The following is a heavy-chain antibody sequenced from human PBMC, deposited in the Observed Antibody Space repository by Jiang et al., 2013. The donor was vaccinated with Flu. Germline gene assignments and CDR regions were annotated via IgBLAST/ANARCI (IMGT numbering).Heavy chain of an antibody. D-gene: IGHD3-10*01. J-gene: IGHJ5*02. CDR3: ARDFTGGYNSFDP. Sequence: GSGLVKPSETLSLTCSVSGVSITSYWWNWIRQTPGKGLEWIGWVYYSGTTNYNPSLKSRVTITVGTSKNQFSLKLSSVTAADTAVYYCARDFTGGYNSFDPWGQGTLVTVSS. CDR1: GVSITSYW. V-gene: IGHV4-59*13. CDR2: VYYSGTT.